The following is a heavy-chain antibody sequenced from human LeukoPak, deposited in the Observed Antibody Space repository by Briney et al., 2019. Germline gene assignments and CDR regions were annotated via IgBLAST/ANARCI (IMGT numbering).Heavy chain of an antibody. CDR3: AKDPILSGYDF. D-gene: IGHD5-12*01. CDR2: ISGSGGST. J-gene: IGHJ4*02. CDR1: GFTFGSYA. V-gene: IGHV3-23*01. Sequence: GGSLRLSCAASGFTFGSYAMSRVRQAPGKGLEWVSAISGSGGSTYYADSVKGRFTISRDNSKNTLYLQMNSLRAEDTAVYYCAKDPILSGYDFWGQGTLVTVSS.